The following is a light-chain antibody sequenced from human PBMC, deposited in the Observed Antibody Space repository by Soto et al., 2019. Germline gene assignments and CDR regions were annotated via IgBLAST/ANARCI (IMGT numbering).Light chain of an antibody. CDR1: QNINDW. V-gene: IGKV1-5*03. CDR3: QQYNTYSFT. CDR2: KAS. J-gene: IGKJ3*01. Sequence: DIQMTQSPSTLSASVGDRVTITCRASQNINDWLAWYQQKPGKAPRLLIYKASTLESGLPSRFSGSGFGTEFTLTISSLQPDDFAAYYCQQYNTYSFTFGPGAKVDIK.